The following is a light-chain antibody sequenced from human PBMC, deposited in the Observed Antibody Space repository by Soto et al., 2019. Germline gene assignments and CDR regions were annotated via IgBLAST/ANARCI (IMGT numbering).Light chain of an antibody. V-gene: IGLV2-8*01. J-gene: IGLJ3*02. CDR2: EVS. CDR1: STDFVSYNR. CDR3: SSYAGSNDVV. Sequence: QSALTQPPSVSGSPGQSVTISCTGTSTDFVSYNRVSWYQQPPGTAPKLIISEVSKRPSGVPDRFSGSKSGNTASLTVSGLQAEDEADYFCSSYAGSNDVVFGGGTKLTVL.